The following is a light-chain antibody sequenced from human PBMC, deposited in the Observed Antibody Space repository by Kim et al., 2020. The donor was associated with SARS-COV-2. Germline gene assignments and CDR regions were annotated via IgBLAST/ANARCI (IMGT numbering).Light chain of an antibody. CDR1: QSVSSN. CDR2: GAS. V-gene: IGKV3-15*01. Sequence: SPGERATLPCRASQSVSSNLGWYQQKPGQAPRLLIYGASTRATGIPARFSGSGYGTEFTLTISSLQSEDFAVYYCQQYNNWPPLTFGGGTKVDIK. CDR3: QQYNNWPPLT. J-gene: IGKJ4*01.